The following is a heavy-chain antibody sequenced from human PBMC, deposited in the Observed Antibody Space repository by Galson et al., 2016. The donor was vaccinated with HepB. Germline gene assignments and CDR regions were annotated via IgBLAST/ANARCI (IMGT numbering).Heavy chain of an antibody. CDR2: IYWDDNE. D-gene: IGHD6-19*01. CDR1: GFSLSTSAVG. CDR3: ARGSGWLLDR. J-gene: IGHJ5*02. V-gene: IGHV2-5*02. Sequence: PALVKPTQTLTLTCTFSGFSLSTSAVGVGWIRQAPGKAPEWLAFIYWDDNEHHSPSLESRLTITKDTSKNQVVLTMTNMDPVDTGTYYCARGSGWLLDRWGQGTLVTVSS.